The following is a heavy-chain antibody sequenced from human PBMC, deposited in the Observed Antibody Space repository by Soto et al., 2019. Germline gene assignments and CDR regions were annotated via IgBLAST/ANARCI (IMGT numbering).Heavy chain of an antibody. V-gene: IGHV1-69*13. D-gene: IGHD6-13*01. CDR2: IIPIFGTA. CDR3: ARDHSLRGSSRYYFDY. CDR1: GGTFSSYA. J-gene: IGHJ4*02. Sequence: SVKVSCKASGGTFSSYAISWVRQAPGQGLEWMGGIIPIFGTANYAQKFQGRVTITADESTSTAYMELSSLRSEDTAVYYCARDHSLRGSSRYYFDYWGQGTLVTVSS.